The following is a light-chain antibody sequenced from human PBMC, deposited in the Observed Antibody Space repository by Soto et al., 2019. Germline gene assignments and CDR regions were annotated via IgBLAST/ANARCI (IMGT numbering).Light chain of an antibody. Sequence: AIRMTQSLSSLSASTGDRVTITCRASQDIKTYLAWYQQIPGKAPNLLIYAASTLQSGVPSRFSGSGSGTDFTLTISRLQSEDFATYYCQQYYTYPLTFGGGTKVEI. J-gene: IGKJ4*01. V-gene: IGKV1-8*01. CDR1: QDIKTY. CDR2: AAS. CDR3: QQYYTYPLT.